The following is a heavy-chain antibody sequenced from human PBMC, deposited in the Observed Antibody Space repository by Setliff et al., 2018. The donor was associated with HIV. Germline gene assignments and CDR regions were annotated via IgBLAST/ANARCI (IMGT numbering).Heavy chain of an antibody. D-gene: IGHD3-10*01. J-gene: IGHJ4*02. CDR1: GDSINSGNYC. CDR3: ATSPAGEILGSRPFYFDY. V-gene: IGHV4-31*03. Sequence: PSETLSLTCTVSGDSINSGNYCWSWIRQHPGKGLEWIGYIYYSGSTYYSPSLKSRVTISEDTSKNQFSLKMRSVTAADTAVYYCATSPAGEILGSRPFYFDYWGQGALVTVSS. CDR2: IYYSGST.